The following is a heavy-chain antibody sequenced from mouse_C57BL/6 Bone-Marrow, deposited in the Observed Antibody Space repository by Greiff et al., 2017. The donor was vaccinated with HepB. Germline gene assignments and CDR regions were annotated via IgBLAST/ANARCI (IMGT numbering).Heavy chain of an antibody. CDR3: ARSITTVVGGGGY. V-gene: IGHV1-64*01. CDR2: IHPNSGST. Sequence: VQLQQPGAELVKPGASVKLSCKASGYTFTSYWMHWVKQRPGQGLEWIGMIHPNSGSTNYNEKFKSKATLTVDKSSSTAYMQLSSLTSEDSAVYYCARSITTVVGGGGYWGQGTTLTVSS. D-gene: IGHD1-1*01. J-gene: IGHJ2*01. CDR1: GYTFTSYW.